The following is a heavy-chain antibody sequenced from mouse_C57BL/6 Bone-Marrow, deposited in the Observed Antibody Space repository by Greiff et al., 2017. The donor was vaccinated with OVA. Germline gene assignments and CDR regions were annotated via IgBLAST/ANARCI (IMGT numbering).Heavy chain of an antibody. V-gene: IGHV1-69*01. Sequence: QVQLQQPGAELVMPGASVKLSCKASGYTFTSYWMHWVKQRPGQGLEWIGEIDPSDGYTNYNQKFKGKSTLTADTSSNTSYLQLSSLTSEDTAVYYCTTAYYDAMDYWGQGTSVTVSS. CDR1: GYTFTSYW. CDR2: IDPSDGYT. J-gene: IGHJ4*01. CDR3: TTAYYDAMDY. D-gene: IGHD2-10*01.